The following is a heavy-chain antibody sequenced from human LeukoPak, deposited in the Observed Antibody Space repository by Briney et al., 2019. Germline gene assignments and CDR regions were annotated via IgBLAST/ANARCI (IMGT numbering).Heavy chain of an antibody. CDR2: IYYSGST. CDR3: AASNYYDSTEVFDY. Sequence: SETLSLTCTVSGGSISSSSYYWGWIRQPPGKGLEWIGYIYYSGSTNYKSSLRGRVTISVDTSKNQFSLKLSSVTAADTAVYYCAASNYYDSTEVFDYWGQGTLVTVSS. D-gene: IGHD3-22*01. CDR1: GGSISSSSYY. V-gene: IGHV4-61*05. J-gene: IGHJ4*02.